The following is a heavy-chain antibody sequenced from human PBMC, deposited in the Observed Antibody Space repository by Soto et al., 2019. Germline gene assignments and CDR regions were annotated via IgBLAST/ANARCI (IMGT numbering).Heavy chain of an antibody. J-gene: IGHJ6*02. Sequence: SETLSLTCTVSGGSISSGDYYWSWIRQPPGKGLEWIGYIYYSGSTYYNPSLKSRVTISVDTSKNQFSLKLSSVTAADTAVYYCARHGYLSRDYGAGSPVYGMDVWGQGTTVTVSS. V-gene: IGHV4-30-4*01. CDR2: IYYSGST. CDR1: GGSISSGDYY. CDR3: ARHGYLSRDYGAGSPVYGMDV. D-gene: IGHD3-10*01.